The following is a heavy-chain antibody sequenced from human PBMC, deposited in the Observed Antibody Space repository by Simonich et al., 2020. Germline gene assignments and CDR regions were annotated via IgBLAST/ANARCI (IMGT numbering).Heavy chain of an antibody. CDR3: ASSKRGYNWNDFDY. CDR1: GYTFTGYY. D-gene: IGHD1-1*01. V-gene: IGHV1-2*02. J-gene: IGHJ4*02. Sequence: QVQLVQSGAEVKKPGASVKVSCKASGYTFTGYYMHWVRQAPGQGLEWMGVINPKSGGTNYAQKFQGRVTMTRDTSISTAYMELSRLRSDDTAVYYCASSKRGYNWNDFDYWGQGTLVTVSS. CDR2: INPKSGGT.